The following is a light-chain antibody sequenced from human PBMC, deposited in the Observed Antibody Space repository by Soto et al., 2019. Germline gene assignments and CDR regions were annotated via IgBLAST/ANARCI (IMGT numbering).Light chain of an antibody. CDR1: QSVGSY. J-gene: IGKJ1*01. CDR3: QQRSNWPVT. V-gene: IGKV3-11*01. CDR2: DAS. Sequence: EIVLTQSPATLSLSPGERATLSCRASQSVGSYFAWYQQKPGQAPRLLIYDASSRATGIPARFGGSGSGTEFTLTISSLEPEDFAVYYCQQRSNWPVTFGQGTKVDIK.